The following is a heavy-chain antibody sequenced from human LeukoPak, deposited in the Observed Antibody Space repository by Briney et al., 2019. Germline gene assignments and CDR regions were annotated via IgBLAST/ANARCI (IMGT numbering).Heavy chain of an antibody. V-gene: IGHV4-59*01. CDR3: ARGRDCGGDCYYFDY. J-gene: IGHJ4*02. CDR2: IYYSGST. CDR1: GGSISSYY. D-gene: IGHD2-21*02. Sequence: SETLSLTCTVSGGSISSYYWSWIRQPPGKGLEWIGYIYYSGSTNYNPSLKSRVTISVDTSKNQFSLKLSSVTAADTAVYYCARGRDCGGDCYYFDYWGQGTLVTVSS.